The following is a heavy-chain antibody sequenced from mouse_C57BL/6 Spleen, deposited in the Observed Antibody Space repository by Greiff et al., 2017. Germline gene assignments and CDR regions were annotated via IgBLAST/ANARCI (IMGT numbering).Heavy chain of an antibody. V-gene: IGHV5-16*01. CDR2: INYDGSST. D-gene: IGHD1-1*01. J-gene: IGHJ2*01. Sequence: DVQLVESEGGLVQPGSSMKLSCTASGFTFSDYYMAWVRQVPEKGLEWVANINYDGSSTYYLDSLKSRFIISRDNAKNILYLQMSSRKSEDTATYYWAREGSKSYYFDYWGQGTTLTVSS. CDR3: AREGSKSYYFDY. CDR1: GFTFSDYY.